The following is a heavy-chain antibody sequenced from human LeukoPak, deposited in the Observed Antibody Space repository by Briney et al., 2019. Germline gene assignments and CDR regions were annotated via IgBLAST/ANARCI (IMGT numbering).Heavy chain of an antibody. CDR1: GFTFDDYA. D-gene: IGHD2-21*02. V-gene: IGHV3-9*01. CDR3: ARLLGDPTDPVGN. CDR2: ISWNSGSI. Sequence: PGGSLRLSCAASGFTFDDYAMHWVRQAPGKGLEWVSGISWNSGSIGYADSVKGRFTISRDNAKNTLYLQMNSLRAEDTAVYYCARLLGDPTDPVGNWGQGTLVTVSS. J-gene: IGHJ4*02.